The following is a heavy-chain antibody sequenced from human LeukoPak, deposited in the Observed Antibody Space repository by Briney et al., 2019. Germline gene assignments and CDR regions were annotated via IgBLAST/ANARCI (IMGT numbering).Heavy chain of an antibody. Sequence: SETLSLTCTVSGGSSSSYYWSWIRQPPGKGLEWIGYIYYSGSTNYNPSLKSRVTISVDTSKNQFSLKLSSVTAADTAVYYCARSVGYCSGGSCYAGIFDYWGQGTLVTVSS. CDR1: GGSSSSYY. J-gene: IGHJ4*02. V-gene: IGHV4-59*01. CDR3: ARSVGYCSGGSCYAGIFDY. D-gene: IGHD2-15*01. CDR2: IYYSGST.